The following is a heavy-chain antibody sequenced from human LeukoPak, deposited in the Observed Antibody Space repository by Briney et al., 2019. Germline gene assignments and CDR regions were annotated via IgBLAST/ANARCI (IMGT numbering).Heavy chain of an antibody. J-gene: IGHJ4*02. CDR3: AKSPTRTFNYFDS. CDR2: INGSGSST. D-gene: IGHD3-3*02. V-gene: IGHV3-23*01. CDR1: GFTFSSYA. Sequence: GGSLRLSCAASGFTFSSYAMSWVRQAPGKGLEWVSVINGSGSSTNYADSVKGRFTISHDNSNNTLYLQMNSLGVEDTAIYYCAKSPTRTFNYFDSWGQGTLVTVSS.